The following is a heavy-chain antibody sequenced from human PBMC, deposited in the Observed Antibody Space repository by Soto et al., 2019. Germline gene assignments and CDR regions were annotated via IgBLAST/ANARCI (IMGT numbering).Heavy chain of an antibody. Sequence: QVDLVQSGAEVKKPGASVTISCKASGSAITRYYIHWVRQAPGRGLEWMGIINPGGGSASYAQKFPDRVNIDKDTSTGTVYMDLRSLRTEDTAVYYCARDTSGWSLNGLDVWGQGTTVNVSS. CDR1: GSAITRYY. CDR3: ARDTSGWSLNGLDV. D-gene: IGHD6-19*01. J-gene: IGHJ6*02. CDR2: INPGGGSA. V-gene: IGHV1-46*01.